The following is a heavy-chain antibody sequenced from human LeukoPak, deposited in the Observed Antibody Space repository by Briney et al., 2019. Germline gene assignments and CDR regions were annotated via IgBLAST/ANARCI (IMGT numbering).Heavy chain of an antibody. CDR3: TRDLVGATSDF. J-gene: IGHJ4*02. D-gene: IGHD1-26*01. CDR1: GFSFTSYW. CDR2: INIDGSDT. Sequence: GGSLRLSCAASGFSFTSYWMHWVRHAPGEGLVWVARINIDGSDTNYADSVKARFTISRDNAKNMVYLQMNSLRAEDTAVYYCTRDLVGATSDFWGQGTLVTVSS. V-gene: IGHV3-74*01.